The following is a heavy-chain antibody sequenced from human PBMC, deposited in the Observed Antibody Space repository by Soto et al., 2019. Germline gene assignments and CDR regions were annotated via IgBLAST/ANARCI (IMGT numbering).Heavy chain of an antibody. D-gene: IGHD3-10*01. CDR1: GFTFSSYS. V-gene: IGHV3-7*03. Sequence: PGGSLRLSCAASGFTFSSYSMNWVRQAPGKGLGWVANIKQDGSEKYYVDSVKGRFTISRDNAKNSLYLQMNSLRAEDTAVYYCARDRGPKTYYYGSGSYGAFDYWGQGTLVTVSS. J-gene: IGHJ4*02. CDR3: ARDRGPKTYYYGSGSYGAFDY. CDR2: IKQDGSEK.